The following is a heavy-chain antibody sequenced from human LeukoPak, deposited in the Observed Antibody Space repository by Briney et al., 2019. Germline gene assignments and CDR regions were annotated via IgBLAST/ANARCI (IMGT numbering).Heavy chain of an antibody. D-gene: IGHD6-13*01. CDR2: INPNSGGT. J-gene: IGHJ5*02. V-gene: IGHV1-2*02. CDR3: ARQQLVRPDWFDP. Sequence: ASVKVSCKASGYTFTGYYMHWVRQAPGQGLEWMGWINPNSGGTNYAQKFQGRVTMTTDTSTSTAYMELRSLRSDDTAVYYCARQQLVRPDWFDPWGQGTLVTVSS. CDR1: GYTFTGYY.